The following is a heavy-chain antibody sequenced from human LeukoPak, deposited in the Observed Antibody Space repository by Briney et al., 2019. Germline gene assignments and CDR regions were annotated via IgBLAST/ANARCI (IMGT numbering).Heavy chain of an antibody. Sequence: ASVKVSCTTSGYSFTNYNLHWVRQAPGQRLEWMGVIKPSGGDTNYAQKFQGRVTMTRDTSISTAYMELSRLRSDDTAVYYCARDGTDYDSSGYYYYYYYMDVWGKGTTVTVSS. CDR2: IKPSGGDT. CDR1: GYSFTNYN. D-gene: IGHD3-22*01. J-gene: IGHJ6*03. V-gene: IGHV1-46*01. CDR3: ARDGTDYDSSGYYYYYYYMDV.